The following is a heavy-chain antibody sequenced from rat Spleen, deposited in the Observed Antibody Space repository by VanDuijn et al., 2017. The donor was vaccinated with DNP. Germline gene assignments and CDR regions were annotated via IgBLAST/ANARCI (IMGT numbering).Heavy chain of an antibody. D-gene: IGHD1-11*01. J-gene: IGHJ2*01. CDR3: AKAGGYSPWYFDY. CDR2: ISTGGGNT. CDR1: GFTFSNFP. V-gene: IGHV5-46*01. Sequence: EVQLVESGGGLVQPGRSIKLSCAASGFTFSNFPMAWVRQAPTKGLEWVAAISTGGGNTYYRDSVKGRFTISRDNAKSTLYLQMDSLRSEETATYYCAKAGGYSPWYFDYWGQGVMVTVSS.